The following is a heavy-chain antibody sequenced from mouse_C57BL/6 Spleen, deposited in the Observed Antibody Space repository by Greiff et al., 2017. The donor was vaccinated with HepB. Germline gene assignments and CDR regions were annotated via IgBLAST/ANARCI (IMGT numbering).Heavy chain of an antibody. Sequence: VQRVESGAELARPGASVKLSCKASGYTFTSYGISWVKQRTGQGLEWIGEIYPRSGNTYYNEKFKGKATLTADKSSSTAYMELRSLTSEDSAVYFCARFWLGEAWFAYWGQGTLVTVSA. CDR1: GYTFTSYG. CDR3: ARFWLGEAWFAY. J-gene: IGHJ3*01. D-gene: IGHD4-1*01. V-gene: IGHV1-81*01. CDR2: IYPRSGNT.